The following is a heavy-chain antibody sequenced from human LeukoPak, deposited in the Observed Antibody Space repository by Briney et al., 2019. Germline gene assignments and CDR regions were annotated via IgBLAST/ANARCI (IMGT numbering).Heavy chain of an antibody. CDR1: GFTFSNYG. J-gene: IGHJ4*02. CDR2: ISSDGSKE. D-gene: IGHD3-10*01. V-gene: IGHV3-33*01. CDR3: ARTIRGY. Sequence: GGSLRLSCTASGFTFSNYGMHWVRQAPGKGLEWVAVISSDGSKEYYADSVKGRFTISRDNAKNSLYLQMNSLRAEDTAVYYCARTIRGYWGQGTLVTVSS.